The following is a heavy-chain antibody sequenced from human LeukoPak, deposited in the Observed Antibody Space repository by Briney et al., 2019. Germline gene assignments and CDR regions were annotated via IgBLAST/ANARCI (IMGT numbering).Heavy chain of an antibody. V-gene: IGHV1-69*13. CDR1: GGTFSSYA. Sequence: ASVKVSCKGSGGTFSSYAISWVRQAPGQGLEWMGGIIPIFGTANYAQKFQGRVTITADESTSTAYMELSSLRSEDTAVYYCVGSSGYYWYYFDYWGQGTLVTVSS. J-gene: IGHJ4*02. CDR3: VGSSGYYWYYFDY. D-gene: IGHD3-22*01. CDR2: IIPIFGTA.